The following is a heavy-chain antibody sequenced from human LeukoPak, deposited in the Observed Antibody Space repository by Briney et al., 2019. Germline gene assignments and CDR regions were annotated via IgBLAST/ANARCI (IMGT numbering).Heavy chain of an antibody. CDR1: GYTFTSYY. D-gene: IGHD3-10*01. Sequence: ASVKVSCKASGYTFTSYYMHWVRQAPGQGLEWMGIINPSGGSTSYAQKFQGRVTMTRDTSTSTVYMELSSLRSEDTAVYYCAIEGYGSGSYYANYYYTDVWDKVPTVNISS. CDR2: INPSGGST. V-gene: IGHV1-46*01. J-gene: IGHJ6*03. CDR3: AIEGYGSGSYYANYYYTDV.